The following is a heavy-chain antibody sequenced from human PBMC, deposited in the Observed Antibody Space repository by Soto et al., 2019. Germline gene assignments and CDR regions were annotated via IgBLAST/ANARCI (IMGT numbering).Heavy chain of an antibody. V-gene: IGHV1-18*01. CDR1: GYTFTSYG. Sequence: ASVKVSCKASGYTFTSYGISWVRQAPGQGLEWMGWISAYNGNTNYAQKLQGRVTMTTDTSTSTAYMEQRSLRSDDTAVYYCARDLYYDFCSGYLHYYHGIDAWGQGTTVTVSS. CDR2: ISAYNGNT. D-gene: IGHD3-3*01. J-gene: IGHJ6*02. CDR3: ARDLYYDFCSGYLHYYHGIDA.